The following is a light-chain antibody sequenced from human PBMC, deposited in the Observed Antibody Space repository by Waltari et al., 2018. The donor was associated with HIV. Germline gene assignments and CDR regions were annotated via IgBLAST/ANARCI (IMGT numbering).Light chain of an antibody. CDR2: SNN. V-gene: IGLV1-44*01. Sequence: QSVVTQPTSASGTPGQRVPISCSGSSSNLGSYTLNWYQQVPGTAPKLLIVSNNQRPSGVPDRFSGSKSGTSASLAISGLQSEDEADYYCATWDGSLNAWVFGGGTKLTVL. CDR1: SSNLGSYT. CDR3: ATWDGSLNAWV. J-gene: IGLJ3*02.